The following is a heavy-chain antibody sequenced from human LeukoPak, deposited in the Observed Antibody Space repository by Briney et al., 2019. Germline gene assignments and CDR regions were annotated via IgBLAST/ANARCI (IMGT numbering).Heavy chain of an antibody. Sequence: GGSLRLSCSASGFTLDDYAMPWVRQAPGKSLEWVSGISWNSGSIGYADSVKGRFTISRDNAKNSLYLQMNSLRAEDTALYYCAKDGGGSGWYGYYYYYMDVWGKGTTVTVSS. CDR2: ISWNSGSI. V-gene: IGHV3-9*01. D-gene: IGHD6-19*01. CDR3: AKDGGGSGWYGYYYYYMDV. CDR1: GFTLDDYA. J-gene: IGHJ6*03.